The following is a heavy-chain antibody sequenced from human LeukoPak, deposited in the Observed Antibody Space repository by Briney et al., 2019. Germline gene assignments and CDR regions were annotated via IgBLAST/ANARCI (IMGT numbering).Heavy chain of an antibody. J-gene: IGHJ4*02. CDR1: AFTFTFSTSG. Sequence: GRSLRLSCAASAFTFTFSTSGMHWVRQAPGKGLEWVAFIQYDDSEKYYADSVRGRCTISRDNSKNTVYLQMNSLRAEDTAVYYCAREGGTIEIGEFDCWGQGTLVTVSS. D-gene: IGHD3-16*02. V-gene: IGHV3-33*05. CDR3: AREGGTIEIGEFDC. CDR2: IQYDDSEK.